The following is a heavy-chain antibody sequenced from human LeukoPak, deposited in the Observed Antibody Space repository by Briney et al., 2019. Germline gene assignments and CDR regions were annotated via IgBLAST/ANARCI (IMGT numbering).Heavy chain of an antibody. CDR1: GGSFSGYY. Sequence: PSGTLSLTCAVYGGSFSGYYWSWIRQPPGKGLEWIGEINHSGSTNYNPSLKSRVTISVDTSKNQFSLKLSSVTAADTAVYYCARRDCSSTSCYWRRIPGTVYFDYWGQGTLVTVSS. D-gene: IGHD2-2*01. V-gene: IGHV4-34*01. J-gene: IGHJ4*02. CDR3: ARRDCSSTSCYWRRIPGTVYFDY. CDR2: INHSGST.